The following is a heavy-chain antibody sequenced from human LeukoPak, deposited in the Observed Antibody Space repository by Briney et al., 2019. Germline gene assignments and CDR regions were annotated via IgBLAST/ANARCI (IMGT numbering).Heavy chain of an antibody. Sequence: SETLSLTCTVSGGSISSYYWSWIRQPPGKGLEWIGYIYYSGSTNYNPSLKSRVTISVDTSKNQFSLKLSSVTAADTAVYYCMRTYCSNTRCHYFDSWGQGTLVTVSS. J-gene: IGHJ4*02. V-gene: IGHV4-59*08. CDR1: GGSISSYY. CDR2: IYYSGST. D-gene: IGHD2-2*01. CDR3: MRTYCSNTRCHYFDS.